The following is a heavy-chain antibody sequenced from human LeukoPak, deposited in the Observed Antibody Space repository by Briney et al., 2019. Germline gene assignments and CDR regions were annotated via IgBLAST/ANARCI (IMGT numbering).Heavy chain of an antibody. D-gene: IGHD1-26*01. CDR3: ATAKKWELPPNFDY. V-gene: IGHV1-24*01. J-gene: IGHJ4*02. CDR2: FDPEDGET. CDR1: GYTLTELS. Sequence: ASVKVSCKVSGYTLTELSMHWVRQAPGKGLEWMGGFDPEDGETIYEQKFQGRVTMTEDTSTDTAYMELSSLRSEDTAVYYCATAKKWELPPNFDYWGQGTLVTVSS.